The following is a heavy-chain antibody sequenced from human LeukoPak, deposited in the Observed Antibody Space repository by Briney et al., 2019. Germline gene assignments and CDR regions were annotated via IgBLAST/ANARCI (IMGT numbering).Heavy chain of an antibody. D-gene: IGHD5-24*01. V-gene: IGHV4-59*01. CDR2: IYYGGSI. Sequence: SETLSLTCSVSGGSISSYYWSWIRQSPGKGLEWIGYIYYGGSINYNPSLKSRVTISVDTSKNQFSLKLSSVTAADSAVYYCARSGRDGYNPLDYWGQGILVTVSS. CDR1: GGSISSYY. J-gene: IGHJ4*02. CDR3: ARSGRDGYNPLDY.